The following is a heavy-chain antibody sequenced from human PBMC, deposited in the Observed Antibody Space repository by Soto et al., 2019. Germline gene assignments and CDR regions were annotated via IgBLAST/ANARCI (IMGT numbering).Heavy chain of an antibody. CDR2: ISWNSGSI. CDR3: ARLWDGYPNWFDP. V-gene: IGHV3-9*01. Sequence: EVQLVESGGGLVQPGRPLRLSCAASGFTFDDYAMHWVGQAPGKGLEWVSGISWNSGSIGYADSVKGRFTISRDNAKNSLYLQMNSLRAEDTALYYCARLWDGYPNWFDPWGQGTLVTVSS. CDR1: GFTFDDYA. J-gene: IGHJ5*02. D-gene: IGHD2-21*01.